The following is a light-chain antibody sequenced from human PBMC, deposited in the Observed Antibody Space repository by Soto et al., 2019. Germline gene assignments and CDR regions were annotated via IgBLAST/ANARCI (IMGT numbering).Light chain of an antibody. V-gene: IGLV2-11*01. Sequence: QSVLTQPRSVSGSPGQSVTISCTGTSSDVGGYNYVSWYQQYPGKAPKLMIYDVGNRPSGVPDRFSGSKSGTTASLTISGLQAEDEADYYCCSYAGSNNLVFGGGTKLTVL. CDR3: CSYAGSNNLV. CDR2: DVG. CDR1: SSDVGGYNY. J-gene: IGLJ2*01.